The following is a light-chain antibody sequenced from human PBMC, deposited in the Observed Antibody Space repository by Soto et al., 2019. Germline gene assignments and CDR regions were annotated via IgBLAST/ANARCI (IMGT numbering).Light chain of an antibody. CDR1: QSVRSC. CDR3: QQRSNWPLIT. V-gene: IGKV3-11*01. CDR2: DAS. Sequence: EIVLTQSPVTLSLSPGERATLSCRASQSVRSCLAWYQQKPGQAPRLLIYDASNRATGIPARFSGSGSGTDFTLTISSLEPEDFAVYYCQQRSNWPLITFGQGTRLEIK. J-gene: IGKJ5*01.